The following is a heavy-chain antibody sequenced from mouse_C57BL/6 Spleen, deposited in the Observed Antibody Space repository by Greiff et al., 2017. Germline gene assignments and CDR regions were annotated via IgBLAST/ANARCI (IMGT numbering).Heavy chain of an antibody. V-gene: IGHV1-53*01. J-gene: IGHJ2*01. D-gene: IGHD1-1*01. CDR1: GYTFTCYW. Sequence: QVQLQQPGAELVKPGASVKLSCKASGYTFTCYWMHWVKQRPGQGLEWIGNINPRSGNTYYNEKFKSKATLTAKKSSSTAYMQLSSLTYEDSVVYFCATVVDGLYFDDWGQGTTLTVSS. CDR3: ATVVDGLYFDD. CDR2: INPRSGNT.